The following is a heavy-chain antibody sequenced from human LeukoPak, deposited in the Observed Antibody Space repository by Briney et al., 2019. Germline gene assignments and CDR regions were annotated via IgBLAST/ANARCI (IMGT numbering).Heavy chain of an antibody. D-gene: IGHD3-3*01. CDR2: ISTYNGNT. J-gene: IGHJ6*03. CDR3: ARVTGDFWSGYWVYYMDV. Sequence: ASVKVSCKASGNTFTSFGISWVRQAPGQGLEWMGWISTYNGNTNYAQKLQDRVTMTTDTSTSTAYMELRSLTHDDTAVYYCARVTGDFWSGYWVYYMDVWGKGTTVAVSS. CDR1: GNTFTSFG. V-gene: IGHV1-18*01.